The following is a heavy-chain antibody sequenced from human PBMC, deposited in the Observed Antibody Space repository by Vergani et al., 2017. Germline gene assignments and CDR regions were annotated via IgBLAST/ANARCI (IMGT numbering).Heavy chain of an antibody. CDR1: GFTFSSYA. CDR3: AKGTLGYEGSFAY. Sequence: EVQLVESGGGLVKPGGSLRLSCAASGFTFSSYAMSWVRQAPGKGLEWVSAISGSGDRTYYADSVKGRFTISRGNSKNTLYLQMNSLRVEDTAAYYCAKGTLGYEGSFAYWGQGTLVTVSS. J-gene: IGHJ4*02. D-gene: IGHD5-12*01. V-gene: IGHV3-23*04. CDR2: ISGSGDRT.